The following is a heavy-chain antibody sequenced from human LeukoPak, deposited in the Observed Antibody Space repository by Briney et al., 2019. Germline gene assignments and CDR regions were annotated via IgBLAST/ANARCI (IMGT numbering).Heavy chain of an antibody. CDR2: IYYSGST. CDR1: GGSISSSSYY. Sequence: SETLSLTCTVSGGSISSSSYYWGWIRQPPGKGLEWIGSIYYSGSTNYNPSLKSRVTMSVDTSKNQFSLKLSSVTAADTAVYYCARELGEYDILTGYYRDDAFDIWGQGTMVTVSS. V-gene: IGHV4-39*07. D-gene: IGHD3-9*01. CDR3: ARELGEYDILTGYYRDDAFDI. J-gene: IGHJ3*02.